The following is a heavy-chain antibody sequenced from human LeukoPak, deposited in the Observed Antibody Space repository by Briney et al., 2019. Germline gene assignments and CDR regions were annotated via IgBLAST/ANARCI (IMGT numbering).Heavy chain of an antibody. CDR3: ARGTGWYCDW. CDR1: GFTFSNYW. V-gene: IGHV3-74*01. Sequence: PGGSLRLSCAASGFTFSNYWMHWVRQAPGKGLVWVSGSDSDGSNTRHADSVRGRFTISRDNANNSLYLQMNSLRAEDTAVYYCARGTGWYCDWRGQGTLVTVSS. CDR2: SDSDGSNT. J-gene: IGHJ4*02. D-gene: IGHD3/OR15-3a*01.